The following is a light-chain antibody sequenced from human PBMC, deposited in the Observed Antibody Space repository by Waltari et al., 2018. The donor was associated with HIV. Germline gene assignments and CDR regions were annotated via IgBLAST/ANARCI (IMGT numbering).Light chain of an antibody. V-gene: IGLV2-23*02. CDR2: EVS. J-gene: IGLJ2*01. CDR1: SSDVGGYNL. CDR3: CAYAGSTTYVI. Sequence: QSALTQPASVSGSPGQSITISCTGTSSDVGGYNLVSWYQQHPGKAPKLMIYEVSTRPSGVSKRFSGSKSGNTAALTIAGLQAEDEADYYCCAYAGSTTYVIFGGGTKLTVL.